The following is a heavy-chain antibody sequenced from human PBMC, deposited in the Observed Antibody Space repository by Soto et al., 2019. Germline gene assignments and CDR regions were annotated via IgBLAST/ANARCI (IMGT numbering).Heavy chain of an antibody. V-gene: IGHV4-34*01. Sequence: WIRQNPGRGLEWIGEINHSGSTNYNPSLKSRVTISVDTSKNQFSLKLSSVTAADTAVYYCASLYSGYDNDAFDIWGQGTMVTV. CDR3: ASLYSGYDNDAFDI. J-gene: IGHJ3*02. CDR2: INHSGST. D-gene: IGHD5-12*01.